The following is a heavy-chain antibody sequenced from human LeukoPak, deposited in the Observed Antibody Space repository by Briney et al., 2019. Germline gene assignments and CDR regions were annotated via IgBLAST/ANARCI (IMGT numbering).Heavy chain of an antibody. Sequence: GGSLRLSCAASGFTFSTFWMSWVRQAPGKGLEWVANIKEDGTEKYYVDSVKGRFTISRDNAKNSLYLQMNSLRAEDTAVYYCARDYGGSSPFDYWGQGTLVTVSS. J-gene: IGHJ4*02. CDR3: ARDYGGSSPFDY. CDR1: GFTFSTFW. CDR2: IKEDGTEK. V-gene: IGHV3-7*01. D-gene: IGHD4-23*01.